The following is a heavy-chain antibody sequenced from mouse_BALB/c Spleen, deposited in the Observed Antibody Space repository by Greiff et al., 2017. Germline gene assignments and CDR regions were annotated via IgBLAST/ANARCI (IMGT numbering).Heavy chain of an antibody. CDR3: ARMSGNYYFDY. CDR2: ILPGSGST. CDR1: GYTFSSYW. D-gene: IGHD2-1*01. V-gene: IGHV1-9*01. J-gene: IGHJ2*01. Sequence: VHLVESGAELMKPGASVKISCKATGYTFSSYWIEWVKQRPGHGLEWIGEILPGSGSTNYNEKFKGKATFTADTSSNTAYMQLSSLTSEDSAVYYCARMSGNYYFDYWGQGTTLTVSS.